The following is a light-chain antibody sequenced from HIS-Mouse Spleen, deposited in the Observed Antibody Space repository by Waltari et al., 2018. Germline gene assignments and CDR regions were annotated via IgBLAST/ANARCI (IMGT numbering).Light chain of an antibody. V-gene: IGKV3-15*01. Sequence: EIVMTQSPATLSVSPGERATPSCRASQSVSSNLAWYQQKPRQAPSRLIYGASTRATGSTARFSGSGSGTEFTLTISSMQSEDVAVYYCQQYNNWPPLTFGGGTKVEIK. CDR3: QQYNNWPPLT. CDR1: QSVSSN. J-gene: IGKJ4*01. CDR2: GAS.